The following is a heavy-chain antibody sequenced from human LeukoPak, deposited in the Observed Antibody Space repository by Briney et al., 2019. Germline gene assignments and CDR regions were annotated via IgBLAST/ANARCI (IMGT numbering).Heavy chain of an antibody. V-gene: IGHV3-23*01. CDR3: AGGPMVRGVMRTYFDY. CDR1: GFTFSSYA. J-gene: IGHJ4*02. D-gene: IGHD3-10*01. CDR2: ISGSAGST. Sequence: PGGSVRLSCAASGFTFSSYAMSWVRQAPGKGLEWVSAISGSAGSTYYADSVKGRFTISRDNSKNTLYLQMNSLRAEDTAVYYCAGGPMVRGVMRTYFDYWGQGTLVTVSS.